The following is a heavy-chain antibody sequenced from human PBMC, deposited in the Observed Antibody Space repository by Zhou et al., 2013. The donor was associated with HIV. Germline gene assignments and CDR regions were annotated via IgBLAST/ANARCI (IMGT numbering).Heavy chain of an antibody. CDR1: GYSFNNFG. J-gene: IGHJ4*02. Sequence: QVQLMQSGPEVKRPGASVKVSCKASGYSFNNFGVAWVRQAPGQGLEWMGWIIPILGITNYAQKFQDRVTITADRSTSTAYMELSSLRSEDTAVYYCARERQKWARDYHFDYWGQGTLVTVSS. V-gene: IGHV1-69*10. CDR3: ARERQKWARDYHFDY. D-gene: IGHD4-17*01. CDR2: IIPILGIT.